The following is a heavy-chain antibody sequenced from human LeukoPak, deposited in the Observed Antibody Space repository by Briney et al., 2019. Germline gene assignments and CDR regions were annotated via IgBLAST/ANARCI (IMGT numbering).Heavy chain of an antibody. CDR2: INPNSGGS. Sequence: ASVKVSCKASGYTFSGYYMHWVRQAPGQGLQWMGWINPNSGGSKFAQTLQGRVTMTRDTSISTAYMELSSLRSVDTAVYYCARGQRFFDYWGQGTLVTVSS. CDR3: ARGQRFFDY. D-gene: IGHD1-1*01. J-gene: IGHJ4*02. CDR1: GYTFSGYY. V-gene: IGHV1-2*02.